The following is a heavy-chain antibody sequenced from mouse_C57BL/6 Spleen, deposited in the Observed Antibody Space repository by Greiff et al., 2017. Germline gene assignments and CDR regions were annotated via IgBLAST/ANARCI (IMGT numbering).Heavy chain of an antibody. CDR3: AKKGYGPFYAMDY. J-gene: IGHJ4*01. Sequence: LVESGAELARPGASVKLSCKASGYTFTSYGISWVKQRTGQGLEWIGEIYPRSGNTYYNEKFKGKATLTADKSSSTAYMELRSLTSEDSAVYFCAKKGYGPFYAMDYWGQGTSVTVSS. CDR1: GYTFTSYG. V-gene: IGHV1-81*01. CDR2: IYPRSGNT. D-gene: IGHD1-2*01.